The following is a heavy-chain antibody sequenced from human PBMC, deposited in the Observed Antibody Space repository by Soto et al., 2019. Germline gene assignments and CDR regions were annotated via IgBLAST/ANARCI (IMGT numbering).Heavy chain of an antibody. J-gene: IGHJ5*02. CDR1: GFTFTSSA. V-gene: IGHV1-58*02. Sequence: KASGFTFTSSAMQWVRQARGQRLEWIGWIVVGSGETIYAQKFQGRVTMTEDTSTDTAYMELSSLRSEDTAVYYCATVRYYYDSSGYQVYRWFNPWGQGTLVTVSS. CDR2: IVVGSGET. D-gene: IGHD3-22*01. CDR3: ATVRYYYDSSGYQVYRWFNP.